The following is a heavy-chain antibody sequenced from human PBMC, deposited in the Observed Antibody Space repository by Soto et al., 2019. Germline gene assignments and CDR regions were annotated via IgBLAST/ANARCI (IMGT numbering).Heavy chain of an antibody. Sequence: PGGSLRLSCAASGFSVSNNYMTWVRQVPGKGLEWVSVIQDGGSITYADSVRDRFTISRDSSKNTVFLQMSSLRPEDTAVYFCARGEGSGSNALGPWGQGTLVTVSS. CDR1: GFSVSNNY. CDR3: ARGEGSGSNALGP. CDR2: IQDGGSI. J-gene: IGHJ5*02. D-gene: IGHD3-10*01. V-gene: IGHV3-66*01.